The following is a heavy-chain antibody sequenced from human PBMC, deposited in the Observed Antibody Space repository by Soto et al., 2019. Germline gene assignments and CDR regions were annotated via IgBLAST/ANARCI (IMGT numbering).Heavy chain of an antibody. Sequence: EVQLVQSGAEVKKPGESLKISCKGSGYSFVSYWIAWLRQKPGKGLEWMGTIYPADSDTRYSPYFQGQVTISVNQSIRTAYLQWSRLRASDTAMYFCARGRHPCSSTTCSRWFDPWGQGTLVTVSS. J-gene: IGHJ5*02. V-gene: IGHV5-51*03. CDR1: GYSFVSYW. D-gene: IGHD2-2*01. CDR3: ARGRHPCSSTTCSRWFDP. CDR2: IYPADSDT.